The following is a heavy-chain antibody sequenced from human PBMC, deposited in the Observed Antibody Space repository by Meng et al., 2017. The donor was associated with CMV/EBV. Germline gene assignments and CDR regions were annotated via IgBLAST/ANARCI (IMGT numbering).Heavy chain of an antibody. Sequence: KVSCKASRYTFTSYYMHWGRQAPGQGLEWMGIINPSGGSTSYAQKFQGRVTMTRDTSTSTVYMELSSLGSEDTAVYYCARTRMFWLVNWGQGTLVTVSS. D-gene: IGHD2-21*01. CDR2: INPSGGST. CDR3: ARTRMFWLVN. J-gene: IGHJ4*02. CDR1: RYTFTSYY. V-gene: IGHV1-46*01.